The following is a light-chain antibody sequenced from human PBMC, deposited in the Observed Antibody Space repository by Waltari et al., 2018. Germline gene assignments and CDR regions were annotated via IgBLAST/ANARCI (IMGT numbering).Light chain of an antibody. Sequence: EIVLTQSPGTLSLSPGERATIPCRATQTVSTNYLAWYQQKPGQAPRLLIHGASNRATGIPDRFSGSGSGTDFTLTISRLEPEDFGVYYCQQYENSPLTFGGGTTVEIK. V-gene: IGKV3-20*01. CDR2: GAS. CDR1: QTVSTNY. J-gene: IGKJ4*01. CDR3: QQYENSPLT.